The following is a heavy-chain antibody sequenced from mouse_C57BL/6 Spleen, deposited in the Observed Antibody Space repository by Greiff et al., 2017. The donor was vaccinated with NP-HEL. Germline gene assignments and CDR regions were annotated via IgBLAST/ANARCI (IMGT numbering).Heavy chain of an antibody. Sequence: QVQLKQPGAELVKPGASVKLSCKASGYTFTSYWMHWVKQRPGRGLEWIRRIDPNSGGTKYNEKFKSKATLTVDKPSSTAYMQLSSLTSEDSAVYYCARGEYYYGSGDYWGQGTTLTVSS. CDR1: GYTFTSYW. CDR2: IDPNSGGT. V-gene: IGHV1-72*01. J-gene: IGHJ2*01. CDR3: ARGEYYYGSGDY. D-gene: IGHD1-1*01.